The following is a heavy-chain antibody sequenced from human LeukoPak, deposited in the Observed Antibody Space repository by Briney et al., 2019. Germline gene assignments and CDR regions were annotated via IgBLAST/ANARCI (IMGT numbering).Heavy chain of an antibody. CDR3: AKGSSGYFADL. CDR2: ISNDGGGT. CDR1: GFIFNNYG. V-gene: IGHV3-23*01. Sequence: GGSLRLSCAASGFIFNNYGLIWVRQAPGKGLEWVSAISNDGGGTQYADFVEGRFTISRDNSKNTLFLRMSSPRAEDTALYYCAKGSSGYFADLWGQGTLVTVSS. J-gene: IGHJ5*02. D-gene: IGHD3-22*01.